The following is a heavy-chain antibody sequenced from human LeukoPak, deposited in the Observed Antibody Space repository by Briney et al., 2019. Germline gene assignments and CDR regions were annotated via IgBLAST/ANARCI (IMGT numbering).Heavy chain of an antibody. CDR3: TRGEYNWNDLHL. J-gene: IGHJ5*02. D-gene: IGHD1-20*01. Sequence: GGSLRLSCAASGCTVSSNYMSWGRQAPGKGLEWGSVIYSGGTTYYADSVKGRFTISRDNSKNTLYLQMDSLRAEDTAVYYCTRGEYNWNDLHLWGQGTLVTVSS. CDR1: GCTVSSNY. V-gene: IGHV3-66*01. CDR2: IYSGGTT.